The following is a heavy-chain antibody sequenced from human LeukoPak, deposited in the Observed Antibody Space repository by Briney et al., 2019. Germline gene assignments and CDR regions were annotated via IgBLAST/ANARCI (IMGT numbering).Heavy chain of an antibody. CDR2: ISAYNGNT. CDR1: GYTFTSYG. CDR3: ARDQGAIPYCSSTSCYTWGGHAFDI. J-gene: IGHJ3*02. V-gene: IGHV1-18*01. D-gene: IGHD2-2*02. Sequence: ASVKVSCKASGYTFTSYGISWVRQAPGQGLEWMGWISAYNGNTNYAQKLQGRVTMTTDTSTSTAYMELRSLRSDDTAVYYCARDQGAIPYCSSTSCYTWGGHAFDIWGQGTVVTVSS.